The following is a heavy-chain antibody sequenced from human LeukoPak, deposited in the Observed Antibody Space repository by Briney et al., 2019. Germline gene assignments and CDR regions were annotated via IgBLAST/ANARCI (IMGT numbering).Heavy chain of an antibody. V-gene: IGHV1-24*01. CDR2: FDPEDGET. J-gene: IGHJ4*02. Sequence: ASVKVSCKASGYTFTSYDINWVRQATGQGLEWMGGFDPEDGETIYAQKFQGRVTMTEDTSTDTAYMELSSLRSEDTAVYYCARAVGSSWGNFDWWGQGTLVTVSS. CDR3: ARAVGSSWGNFDW. D-gene: IGHD6-13*01. CDR1: GYTFTSYD.